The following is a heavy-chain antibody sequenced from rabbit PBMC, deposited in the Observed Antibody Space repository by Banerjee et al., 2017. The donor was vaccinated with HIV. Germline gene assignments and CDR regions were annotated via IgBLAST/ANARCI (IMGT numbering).Heavy chain of an antibody. D-gene: IGHD6-1*01. CDR3: GRDLDGDAGYGSLDL. CDR2: IYSSNGDK. CDR1: GSDISSNA. V-gene: IGHV1S47*01. J-gene: IGHJ4*01. Sequence: QEQLVESGGGLVQPEGSLTLTCNASGSDISSNAMCWVRQAPGKGLELIACIYSSNGDKWYASWVNGRFTISRSTSLNTVDLKMTSLTVADTATYFCGRDLDGDAGYGSLDLLSPGTLVTVS.